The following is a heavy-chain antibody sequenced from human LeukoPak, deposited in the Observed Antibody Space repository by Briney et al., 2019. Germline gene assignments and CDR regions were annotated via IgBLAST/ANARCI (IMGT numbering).Heavy chain of an antibody. Sequence: GGSLSLSCAASGLTFSNYAMSWFRQAPGKGLEWVSGITSGFTPHYADSVKGRFTISRDNSKNTFHLQMNSLRAEDTAVYYCAKDYSDSRVGDVFFEYWGQGALVTVSS. J-gene: IGHJ4*02. D-gene: IGHD1-26*01. V-gene: IGHV3-23*01. CDR2: ITSGFTP. CDR1: GLTFSNYA. CDR3: AKDYSDSRVGDVFFEY.